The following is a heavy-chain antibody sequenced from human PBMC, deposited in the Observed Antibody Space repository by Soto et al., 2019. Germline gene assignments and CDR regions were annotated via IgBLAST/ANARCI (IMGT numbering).Heavy chain of an antibody. CDR1: GVSLNTADTW. Sequence: QVQLQESGSGLVKPSQSLSLTCTVSGVSLNTADTWWSWIRQSPGKGLEFIGYYHSGGSTYYDASFRSRVIISAHPSNSQFSLKLSSVTVADRAVYFCVRSRQMESGNDYGLDVWGQGTTVTVS. D-gene: IGHD1-1*01. CDR2: YHSGGST. J-gene: IGHJ6*02. CDR3: VRSRQMESGNDYGLDV. V-gene: IGHV4-30-4*01.